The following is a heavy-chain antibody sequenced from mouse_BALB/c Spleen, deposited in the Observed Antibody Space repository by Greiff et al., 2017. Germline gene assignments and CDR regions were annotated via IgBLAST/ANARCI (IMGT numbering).Heavy chain of an antibody. D-gene: IGHD2-4*01. CDR1: GFTFSSYA. CDR3: ARERGGYDYDGAMDY. V-gene: IGHV5-6-5*01. Sequence: EAKLVESGGGLVKPGGSLKLSCAASGFTFSSYAMSWVRQTPEKRLEWVASISSGGSTYYPDSVKGRFTISRDNARNILYLQMSSLRSEDTAMYYCARERGGYDYDGAMDYWGQGTSVTVSS. CDR2: ISSGGST. J-gene: IGHJ4*01.